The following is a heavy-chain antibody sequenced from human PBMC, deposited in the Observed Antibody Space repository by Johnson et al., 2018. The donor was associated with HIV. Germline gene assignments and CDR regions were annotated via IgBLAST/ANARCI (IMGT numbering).Heavy chain of an antibody. D-gene: IGHD1-26*01. Sequence: MQLVESGGGLVQPGRSLRLSCAASGFTFSSYAMHWVRQAPGKGLEYVSAISSNGGSTYYANSVKGRFTISRDNSKNTLYLQMGSLRAEDMAVYYCAREASGSLDAFDIWGQGTMVTVSS. CDR1: GFTFSSYA. CDR2: ISSNGGST. V-gene: IGHV3-64*01. CDR3: AREASGSLDAFDI. J-gene: IGHJ3*02.